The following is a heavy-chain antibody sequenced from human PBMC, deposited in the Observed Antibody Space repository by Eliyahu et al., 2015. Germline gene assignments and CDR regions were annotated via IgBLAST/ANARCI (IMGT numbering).Heavy chain of an antibody. CDR1: GXPFDXXA. CDR2: ISWNXGSI. V-gene: IGHV3-9*01. CDR3: AKDIGAGPEDY. J-gene: IGHJ4*02. D-gene: IGHD1-14*01. Sequence: EVQLVESGGGXVQPGRSXXLSXAASGXPFDXXAMPWFRQAPGKGVEWVSGISWNXGSIGYADSVKGRFTISRDNAKNSLYLQMNSLRAEDTALYYCAKDIGAGPEDYWGQGTLVTVSS.